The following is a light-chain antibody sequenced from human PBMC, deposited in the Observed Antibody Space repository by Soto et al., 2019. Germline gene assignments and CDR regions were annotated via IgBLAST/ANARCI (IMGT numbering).Light chain of an antibody. V-gene: IGKV3-15*01. J-gene: IGKJ2*01. Sequence: EIVMTQSPASLSVSPGETATLSCRASQSISNSLAWYQQKPGQAPSLLIYGASTRAPGIPARFSVSGSGTDFTLPISSLQSEDSALYYCHQYNNWPPRTFGQGTKLEIK. CDR3: HQYNNWPPRT. CDR2: GAS. CDR1: QSISNS.